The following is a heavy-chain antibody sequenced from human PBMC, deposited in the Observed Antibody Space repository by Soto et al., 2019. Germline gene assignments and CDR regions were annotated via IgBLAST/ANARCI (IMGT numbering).Heavy chain of an antibody. CDR2: INASGGST. CDR1: GYTFTSYG. CDR3: ATVRGVHY. D-gene: IGHD3-10*01. V-gene: IGHV1-46*01. J-gene: IGHJ4*02. Sequence: GASVKVSCKASGYTFTSYGISWVRQAPGQGLEWMGIINASGGSTSYAQKFQGRVTMTRDTSTSTVYMEPSSLRSEDTAVYYCATVRGVHYWGQGTLVTVSS.